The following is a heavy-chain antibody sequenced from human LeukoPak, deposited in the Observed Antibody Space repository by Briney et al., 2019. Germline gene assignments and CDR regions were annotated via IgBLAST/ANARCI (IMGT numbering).Heavy chain of an antibody. V-gene: IGHV4-39*07. CDR2: IYYSGST. Sequence: SETLSLTCTVSGGSISSSSYYWGWIRQPPGKGLEWIGSIYYSGSTYYNPSLKSRVTISVDTSKNQFSLKLSSVTAADTAVYYCASRPVSGSYPDYWGQGTLVTVSS. J-gene: IGHJ4*02. CDR1: GGSISSSSYY. D-gene: IGHD1-26*01. CDR3: ASRPVSGSYPDY.